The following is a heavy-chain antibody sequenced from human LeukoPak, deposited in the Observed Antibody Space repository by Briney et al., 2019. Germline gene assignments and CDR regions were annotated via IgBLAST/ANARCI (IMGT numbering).Heavy chain of an antibody. CDR3: ARGVSAWVDY. Sequence: PGGSLRLSCAASGFSLSTYWMHWVRQAPGKGLVWVSRINSDGSSTNYADAVKGRFTISRDNAKNTLYLQMNSLRAEDTAVYYCARGVSAWVDYWGQGTLVTVSS. D-gene: IGHD6-13*01. CDR2: INSDGSST. V-gene: IGHV3-74*01. J-gene: IGHJ4*02. CDR1: GFSLSTYW.